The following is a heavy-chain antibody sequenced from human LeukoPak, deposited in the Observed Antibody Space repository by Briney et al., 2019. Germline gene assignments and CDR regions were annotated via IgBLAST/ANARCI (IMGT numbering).Heavy chain of an antibody. CDR3: ARLRGEMDPFDY. CDR1: GGSISSYY. Sequence: SETLSLTCTVSGGSISSYYWSWIRQPPGKGLEWIGYIYTSGSPNYNPSLKSRVTISVDTSKNQFSLKLSSVTAADTAVYYCARLRGEMDPFDYWGQGTLVTVSS. J-gene: IGHJ4*02. D-gene: IGHD3-10*01. V-gene: IGHV4-4*09. CDR2: IYTSGSP.